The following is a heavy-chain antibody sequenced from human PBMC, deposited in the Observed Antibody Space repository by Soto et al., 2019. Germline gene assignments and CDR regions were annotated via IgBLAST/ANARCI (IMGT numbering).Heavy chain of an antibody. D-gene: IGHD2-15*01. Sequence: SVKVSCKASGGTLSSYAVSWVRQAPGQGLEWMGGIIPMFDTANYTQRFQGRVTISADESTRTAYMELSRLRSEDTAVYYCAKVDTVVLTGREVFFYALDVWGQGKPVTVSS. CDR2: IIPMFDTA. V-gene: IGHV1-69*13. CDR1: GGTLSSYA. CDR3: AKVDTVVLTGREVFFYALDV. J-gene: IGHJ6*02.